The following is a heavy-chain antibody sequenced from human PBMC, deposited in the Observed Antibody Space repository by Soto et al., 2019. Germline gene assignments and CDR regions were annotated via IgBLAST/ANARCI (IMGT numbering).Heavy chain of an antibody. V-gene: IGHV2-5*01. CDR1: GFSLSVYGVR. J-gene: IGHJ5*02. CDR3: AHTKDSSGFLTS. Sequence: SGPTLVNPTQTLTLTCIFSGFSLSVYGVRVIWFRQPPGETLEWLALIHWNDDKRYSPYLKSRLTITKDTSKNQVVLTLTNLDPLDTGTYFCAHTKDSSGFLTSWGQGILVTVSS. D-gene: IGHD3-22*01. CDR2: IHWNDDK.